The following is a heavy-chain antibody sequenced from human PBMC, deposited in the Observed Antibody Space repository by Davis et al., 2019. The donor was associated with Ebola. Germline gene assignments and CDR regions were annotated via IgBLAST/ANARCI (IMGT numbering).Heavy chain of an antibody. CDR3: ARYSLPYCSGGSCYWFDP. CDR2: IDPSDSYT. Sequence: GESLKISCKSSGYSFTSYWISWVRQMPGKGLEWMGRIDPSDSYTNYSPSFQGHVTISADKSISTAYLQWSSLKASDTAMYYCARYSLPYCSGGSCYWFDPWGQGTLVTVSS. CDR1: GYSFTSYW. J-gene: IGHJ5*02. D-gene: IGHD2-15*01. V-gene: IGHV5-10-1*01.